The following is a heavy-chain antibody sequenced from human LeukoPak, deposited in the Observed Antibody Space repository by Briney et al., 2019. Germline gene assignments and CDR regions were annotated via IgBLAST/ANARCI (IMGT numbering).Heavy chain of an antibody. CDR3: ARGGGDYYDSSGFYFDY. J-gene: IGHJ4*02. Sequence: PSETLSLTCTVSGGSIISYYWSWIRRPPGKGLDWIGYIYYSGSTNYNPSLKSRVTISVDTSKNQFSLKLSSVTAADTAVYYCARGGGDYYDSSGFYFDYWGQGTLVTVSS. CDR2: IYYSGST. D-gene: IGHD3-22*01. V-gene: IGHV4-59*01. CDR1: GGSIISYY.